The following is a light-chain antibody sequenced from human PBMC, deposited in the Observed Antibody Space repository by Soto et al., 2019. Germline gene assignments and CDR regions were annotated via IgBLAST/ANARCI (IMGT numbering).Light chain of an antibody. Sequence: DIQMTQSPSTLSASVGDRVTITCRASQTISSWLAWYQQKPGKAPKFLIYGASSLESGVPSRFSGSGSGTEFTLPISSLQPDDFATYYCQQYSSYWTFGQGTKVEIK. CDR2: GAS. CDR1: QTISSW. J-gene: IGKJ1*01. CDR3: QQYSSYWT. V-gene: IGKV1-5*01.